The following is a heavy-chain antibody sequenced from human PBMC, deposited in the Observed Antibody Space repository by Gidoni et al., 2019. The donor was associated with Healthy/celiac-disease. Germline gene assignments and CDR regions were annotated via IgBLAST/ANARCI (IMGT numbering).Heavy chain of an antibody. D-gene: IGHD2-15*01. CDR2: ISYDGSNK. Sequence: QVQLVESGGGVVQPGRSLRLSCAASGFTFSSYAMHWVRQAPGKGLEWVAVISYDGSNKYYADSVKGRFTISRDNSKNTLYLQMNSLRAEDTAVYYCAREVAAVWFDPWGQGTLVTVSS. V-gene: IGHV3-30-3*01. CDR3: AREVAAVWFDP. J-gene: IGHJ5*02. CDR1: GFTFSSYA.